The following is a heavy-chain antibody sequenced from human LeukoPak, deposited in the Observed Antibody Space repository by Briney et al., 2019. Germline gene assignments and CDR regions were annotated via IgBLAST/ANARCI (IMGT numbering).Heavy chain of an antibody. CDR1: GFIFSNAW. CDR2: IKRESEGGTT. CDR3: TTAPDRSDY. Sequence: PGGSLRLSCAASGFIFSNAWMSWVRQAPGEGLEWLGRIKRESEGGTTDYAAPVKGRFTISRDDSKNTLYLQMNSLKTEDTAVYYCTTAPDRSDYWGQGTLVTVSS. V-gene: IGHV3-15*01. J-gene: IGHJ4*02. D-gene: IGHD3-22*01.